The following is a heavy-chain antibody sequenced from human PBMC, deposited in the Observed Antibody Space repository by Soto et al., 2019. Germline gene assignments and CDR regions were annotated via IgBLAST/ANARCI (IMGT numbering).Heavy chain of an antibody. Sequence: GGSLRLSCAASGFTFSNAWMSWVRQAPVKVLEWVGRIKSKTDGGTTDYAAPVKGRFTISRDDSKNRRYLEMNSLKTEDTAVYYCTTDLDTVVPPYGMDVWGQGTTVTVSS. V-gene: IGHV3-15*01. J-gene: IGHJ6*02. CDR2: IKSKTDGGTT. CDR3: TTDLDTVVPPYGMDV. CDR1: GFTFSNAW. D-gene: IGHD5-12*01.